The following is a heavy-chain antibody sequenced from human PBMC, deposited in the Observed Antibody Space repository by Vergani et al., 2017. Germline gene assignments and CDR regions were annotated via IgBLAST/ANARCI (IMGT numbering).Heavy chain of an antibody. CDR1: GYTFTSYG. Sequence: QVQLVQSGAEVKKPGSSVKVSCKASGYTFTSYGISWVRQAPGQGLEWMGWISAYNGNTNYAQKLQGRVTMTTDTSTSTAYMELRSLRSDDTAVYYCARDRYYDFWSGYYSPGGFDPWGQGTLVTVSS. CDR3: ARDRYYDFWSGYYSPGGFDP. D-gene: IGHD3-3*01. J-gene: IGHJ5*02. CDR2: ISAYNGNT. V-gene: IGHV1-18*01.